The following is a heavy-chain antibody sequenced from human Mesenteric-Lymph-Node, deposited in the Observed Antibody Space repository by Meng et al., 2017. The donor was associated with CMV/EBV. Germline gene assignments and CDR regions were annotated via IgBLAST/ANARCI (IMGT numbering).Heavy chain of an antibody. CDR1: GFTVSSNY. Sequence: GGSLRLSCAASGFTVSSNYMSWVRQAPGKGLEWVPLIYNGVNTFHADSVKGRFTISIDASKNTLYLQMSSLRPEDTAVYYCARPHSGAYPWAFDIWGQGTLVTVSS. D-gene: IGHD1-26*01. CDR3: ARPHSGAYPWAFDI. J-gene: IGHJ3*02. V-gene: IGHV3-66*02. CDR2: IYNGVNT.